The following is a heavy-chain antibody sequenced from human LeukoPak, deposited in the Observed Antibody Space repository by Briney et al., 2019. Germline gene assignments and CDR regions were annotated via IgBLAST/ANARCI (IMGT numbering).Heavy chain of an antibody. CDR3: ARGRIQLWFLPSSLHLDY. D-gene: IGHD5-18*01. CDR2: INHSGST. V-gene: IGHV4-4*02. Sequence: PSGTLSLTCAVSGGSISSSNWWSWVRQPPGKGLEWIGEINHSGSTNYNPSLKSRVTISVDTSKNQFSLKLSSVTAADTAVYYCARGRIQLWFLPSSLHLDYWGQGTLVTVSS. J-gene: IGHJ4*02. CDR1: GGSISSSNW.